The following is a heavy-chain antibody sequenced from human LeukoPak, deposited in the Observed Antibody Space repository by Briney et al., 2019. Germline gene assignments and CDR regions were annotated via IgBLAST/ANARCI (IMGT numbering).Heavy chain of an antibody. J-gene: IGHJ5*02. CDR3: AREADSYGYRWFDP. Sequence: GGSLRLSCAASGFTFNSYWMGWVRLAPGKGLECVANIKRDGSDKYYVDSVKGRFTISRDNAKNSLFLQMNSLRAEDTAVYYCAREADSYGYRWFDPWGQGTLVTVSS. D-gene: IGHD5-18*01. CDR1: GFTFNSYW. CDR2: IKRDGSDK. V-gene: IGHV3-7*03.